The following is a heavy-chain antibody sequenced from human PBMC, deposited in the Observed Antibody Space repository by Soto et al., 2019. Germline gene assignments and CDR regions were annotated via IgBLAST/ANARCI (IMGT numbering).Heavy chain of an antibody. D-gene: IGHD2-21*02. J-gene: IGHJ6*02. V-gene: IGHV3-23*01. Sequence: GGSLRLSCAASGFTFSSYAMSWVRQAPGKGLEWVSAISGSGGSTYYADSVKGRFTISRDNSKNTLYLQMNSLRAEDTAVYYCAKAKVGTAIPNYYYYGMDVWGQGTTVTVSS. CDR2: ISGSGGST. CDR3: AKAKVGTAIPNYYYYGMDV. CDR1: GFTFSSYA.